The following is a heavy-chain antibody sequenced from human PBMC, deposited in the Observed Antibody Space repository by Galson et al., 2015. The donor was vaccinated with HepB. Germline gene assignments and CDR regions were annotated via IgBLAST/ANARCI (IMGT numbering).Heavy chain of an antibody. CDR2: LSYDGSNK. CDR3: ARDRDDYYYDSSGYPVY. CDR1: GFTFSSYA. Sequence: SLRLSCAASGFTFSSYAMHWVRQAPGKGLEWVAALSYDGSNKYYADSVRGRFTISRDNSKNTLYLQMSSLRAEDTAVYYCARDRDDYYYDSSGYPVYWGQGTLVTVSS. J-gene: IGHJ4*02. V-gene: IGHV3-30-3*01. D-gene: IGHD3-22*01.